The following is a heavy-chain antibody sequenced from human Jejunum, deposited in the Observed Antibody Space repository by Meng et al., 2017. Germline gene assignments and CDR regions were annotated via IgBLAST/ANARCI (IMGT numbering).Heavy chain of an antibody. CDR1: GDSISSSCW. V-gene: IGHV4-4*02. D-gene: IGHD2-8*01. CDR3: ARDFEALNGV. CDR2: IYHSGTT. J-gene: IGHJ1*01. Sequence: LGSAQVLVKPWGTCPITCAVYGDSISSSCWWSWVRQSPGKGLEWIGEIYHSGTTNYNPSLKSRVTLSVDKSKNQFSLNLSSVTAADTAVYFCARDFEALNGVWGQGTLVTVSS.